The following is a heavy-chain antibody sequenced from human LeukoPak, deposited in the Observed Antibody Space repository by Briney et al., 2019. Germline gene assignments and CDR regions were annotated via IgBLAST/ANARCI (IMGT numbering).Heavy chain of an antibody. CDR1: GGSISSGDYY. Sequence: PSETLSLTCTVGGGSISSGDYYCSLIRQHPGKGLEWIGYIYYSGSTYYNPSLKSRVTISVDTSKNQFSLKLSSVTAADTAVYYCARDVAAAGYNWFDPWGQGTLVTVSS. J-gene: IGHJ5*02. V-gene: IGHV4-31*03. D-gene: IGHD6-13*01. CDR2: IYYSGST. CDR3: ARDVAAAGYNWFDP.